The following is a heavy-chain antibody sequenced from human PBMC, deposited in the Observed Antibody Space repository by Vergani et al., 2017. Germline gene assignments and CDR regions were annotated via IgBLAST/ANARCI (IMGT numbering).Heavy chain of an antibody. CDR2: IIPIFGTA. CDR3: ARDSMTVTGTNTPQDY. D-gene: IGHD1-7*01. Sequence: QVQLVQSGAEVKKPGASVKVSCKASGYTFTSYGISWVRQAPGQGLEWMGGIIPIFGTANYAQKFQGRVTITADESTSTAYMELSSLRSEDTAVYYCARDSMTVTGTNTPQDYWGQGTLVTVSS. CDR1: GYTFTSYG. J-gene: IGHJ4*02. V-gene: IGHV1-69*13.